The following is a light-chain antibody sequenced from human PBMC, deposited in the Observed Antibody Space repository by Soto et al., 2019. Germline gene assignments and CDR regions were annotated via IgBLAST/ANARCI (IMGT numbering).Light chain of an antibody. V-gene: IGKV3-20*01. CDR2: GAS. J-gene: IGKJ1*01. Sequence: EIVLTQSPGTLSPSPAERSTLSFIASQSVSNNYLAWYQQKPGQAPRLLIYGASTRATSFPARFSGSGSGTIFTLTISRLEPEDFAVYYCQHYGSSPRTFGQGTKVDIK. CDR3: QHYGSSPRT. CDR1: QSVSNNY.